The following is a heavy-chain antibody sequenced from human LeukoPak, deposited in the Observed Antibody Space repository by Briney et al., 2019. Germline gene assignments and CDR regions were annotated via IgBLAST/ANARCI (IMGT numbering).Heavy chain of an antibody. CDR1: GFTFSNYS. D-gene: IGHD6-19*01. Sequence: GGSLRLSCAASGFTFSNYSMNWVRQAPGKGLEWVSYISRSSTTIYYADSVKGRFTISRDNAKNSLYLQMNSLRAEDTAVYYCARCCSSGWYAEVGDYYYYMDVWGKGTTVTVSS. V-gene: IGHV3-48*01. J-gene: IGHJ6*03. CDR2: ISRSSTTI. CDR3: ARCCSSGWYAEVGDYYYYMDV.